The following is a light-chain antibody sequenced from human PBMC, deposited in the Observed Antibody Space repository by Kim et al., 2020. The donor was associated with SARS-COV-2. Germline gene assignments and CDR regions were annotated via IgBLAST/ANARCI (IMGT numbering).Light chain of an antibody. CDR1: QSVSSN. Sequence: SVSPGERATLSCSASQSVSSNLAWYQQKPGQTPRLLIYGASTRATGIPARFSGSGSGTEFTLTISSLQSEDFAVYYCQQYINWPTFGGGTKVDIK. CDR3: QQYINWPT. V-gene: IGKV3-15*01. CDR2: GAS. J-gene: IGKJ4*01.